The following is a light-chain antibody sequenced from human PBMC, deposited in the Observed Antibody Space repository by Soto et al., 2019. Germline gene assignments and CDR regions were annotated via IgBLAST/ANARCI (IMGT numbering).Light chain of an antibody. V-gene: IGLV2-14*01. CDR1: SSDVGAYNY. CDR2: DVS. Sequence: QSGLTQPASVSGSPGQSITISCTGTSSDVGAYNYVSWYQQHPGKAPELMIYDVSNRPSGVSNRFSGSKSGNTASLTISGLQAEDEADYYCSSYTTSANYVFGTGTRSPS. J-gene: IGLJ1*01. CDR3: SSYTTSANYV.